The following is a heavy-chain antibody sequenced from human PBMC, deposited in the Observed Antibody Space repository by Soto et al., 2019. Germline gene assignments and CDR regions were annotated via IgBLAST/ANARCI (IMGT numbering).Heavy chain of an antibody. V-gene: IGHV4-31*11. CDR1: GRSISSVGYY. D-gene: IGHD3-3*01. CDR2: ISYTGNT. CDR3: ARPNDYWNGYGPFDY. Sequence: QVQLQASGPGLVKPSQTLSLTCAVSGRSISSVGYYWSWVRQHPGKGLEWIGSISYTGNTYYNPSLGNRPSISLDTSENRFYLRLNSVTAADTAIYYCARPNDYWNGYGPFDYWGQGSLVTVSS. J-gene: IGHJ4*02.